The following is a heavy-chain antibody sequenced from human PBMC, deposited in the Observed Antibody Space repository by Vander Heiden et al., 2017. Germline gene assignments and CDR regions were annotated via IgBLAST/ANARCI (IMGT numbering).Heavy chain of an antibody. CDR1: GCTFSTYA. J-gene: IGHJ4*02. Sequence: QVQPVHSGAEVKKPGSSVKVSCKASGCTFSTYAISWVRQAPGQGLEWMGGIIPIFVTANYAQKFQGRVTITADESTSTAYMELSSLRSEDTAVYYCARDQGQGYGSGSYPDYWGQGTLVTVSS. V-gene: IGHV1-69*01. CDR2: IIPIFVTA. D-gene: IGHD3-10*01. CDR3: ARDQGQGYGSGSYPDY.